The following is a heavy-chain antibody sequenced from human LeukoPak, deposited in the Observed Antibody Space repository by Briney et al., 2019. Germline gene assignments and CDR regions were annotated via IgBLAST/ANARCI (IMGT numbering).Heavy chain of an antibody. CDR3: ARHETGPYFDY. CDR2: IYPGDSDT. J-gene: IGHJ4*02. CDR1: GYSFTSYW. V-gene: IGHV5-51*01. Sequence: GESLKISCNVSGYSFTSYWIGWVRQMRGKGMECMGIIYPGDSDTRYSPSFQGQVTISADKSISTAYLQWSSLKASDTAMYYCARHETGPYFDYWGQGTLVTVSS. D-gene: IGHD1-1*01.